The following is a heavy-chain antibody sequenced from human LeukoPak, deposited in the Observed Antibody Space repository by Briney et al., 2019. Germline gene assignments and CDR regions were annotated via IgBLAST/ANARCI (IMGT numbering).Heavy chain of an antibody. D-gene: IGHD1-26*01. V-gene: IGHV3-48*03. J-gene: IGHJ4*02. CDR2: ISSSGSTI. Sequence: GGSLRLSCAASGFTFSSYEMNWVRQAPGKGLEWVSYISSSGSTIHYADSVRGRFTISRDNAKNSLYLQMNSLRAEDTAVYYCARAEVGANHFDYWGQGTLVTVSS. CDR1: GFTFSSYE. CDR3: ARAEVGANHFDY.